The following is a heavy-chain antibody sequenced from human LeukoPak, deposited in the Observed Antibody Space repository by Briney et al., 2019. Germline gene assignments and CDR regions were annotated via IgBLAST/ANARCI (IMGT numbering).Heavy chain of an antibody. D-gene: IGHD1-7*01. CDR1: GYTFTSYY. Sequence: GASVKVSCKASGYTFTSYYMHWVRQAPGQGLEWMGIINPSGGSTSYAQEFQGRVTMTRDTSTSTVYMELSSLRSEDTAVYYCARDGGGYPETGTTFYPIDYWGQGTLVTVSS. J-gene: IGHJ4*02. CDR2: INPSGGST. V-gene: IGHV1-46*01. CDR3: ARDGGGYPETGTTFYPIDY.